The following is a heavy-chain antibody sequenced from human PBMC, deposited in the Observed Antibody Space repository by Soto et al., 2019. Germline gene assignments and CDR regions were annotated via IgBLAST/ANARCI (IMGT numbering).Heavy chain of an antibody. V-gene: IGHV1-18*01. CDR1: GYTFTSYG. D-gene: IGHD4-17*01. CDR3: ARAALLLDYGDYNWFDP. J-gene: IGHJ5*02. CDR2: ISAYNGNT. Sequence: ASVKVSCKASGYTFTSYGISWVRQAPGQGLEWMGWISAYNGNTNYAQKLQGRVTMTTDTSTSTVYMELSSLRSEDTAVYYCARAALLLDYGDYNWFDPWGQGTLVTVSS.